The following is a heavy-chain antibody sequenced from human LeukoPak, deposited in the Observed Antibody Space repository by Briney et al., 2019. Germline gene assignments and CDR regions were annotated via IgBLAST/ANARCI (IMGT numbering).Heavy chain of an antibody. CDR2: ISPSGGST. CDR3: ARDGLAGTYFFDY. CDR1: GYTFTGYY. V-gene: IGHV1-46*01. J-gene: IGHJ4*02. D-gene: IGHD6-19*01. Sequence: ASVKVSCKASGYTFTGYYMHWVRQAPGQGLEWMGMISPSGGSTSYPQKFQGRVTMTRDTSTSTAYMELSSLRSEDTAVYFCARDGLAGTYFFDYWGQGTLVTVSS.